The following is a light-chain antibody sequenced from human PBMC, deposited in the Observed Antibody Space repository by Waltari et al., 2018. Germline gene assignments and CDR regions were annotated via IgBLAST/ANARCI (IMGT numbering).Light chain of an antibody. CDR2: DAS. CDR3: QQYDVLQYT. Sequence: QMTQSPSSLSASVGDRVTITCQARQDITNCLNWYQQQPVQAHTLLIYDASNLKTGVPSRFSGRGFGTDFTFTISSLQPEDVATYYCQQYDVLQYTFGPGTKV. CDR1: QDITNC. J-gene: IGKJ3*01. V-gene: IGKV1-33*01.